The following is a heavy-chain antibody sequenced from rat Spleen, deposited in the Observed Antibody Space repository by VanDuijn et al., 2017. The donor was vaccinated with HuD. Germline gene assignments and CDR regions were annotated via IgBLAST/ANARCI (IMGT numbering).Heavy chain of an antibody. Sequence: QVQLKESGPGLVQPSQTLSLTCTVSGFSLTSYHVSWVRQPPGKGLEWMGVIWTGGSTAYNSSFQSRLSVSRDIYKSQVFLRRNSLQTEDTATYYCVRANRESYAHFDYWGQGVMVTVSS. J-gene: IGHJ2*01. CDR1: GFSLTSYH. CDR3: VRANRESYAHFDY. D-gene: IGHD1-12*01. V-gene: IGHV2-43*01. CDR2: IWTGGST.